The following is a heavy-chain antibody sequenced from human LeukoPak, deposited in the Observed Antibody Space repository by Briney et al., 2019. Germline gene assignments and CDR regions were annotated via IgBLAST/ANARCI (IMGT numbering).Heavy chain of an antibody. D-gene: IGHD3-22*01. CDR3: ARVAYYYDSSGVDY. V-gene: IGHV4-59*12. Sequence: PSETLSLTCTVSGGSISSYYWSWIRHPPGKGLEWIGYIYYSGSTNYNPSLKSRVTISVDTSKNQFSLKLSSVTAADTAVYYCARVAYYYDSSGVDYWGQGTLVTVSS. CDR1: GGSISSYY. CDR2: IYYSGST. J-gene: IGHJ4*02.